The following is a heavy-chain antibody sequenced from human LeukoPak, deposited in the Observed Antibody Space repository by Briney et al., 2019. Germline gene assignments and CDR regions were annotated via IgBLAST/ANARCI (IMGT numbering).Heavy chain of an antibody. V-gene: IGHV6-1*01. J-gene: IGHJ5*02. CDR3: ARVKGAGINWFDP. Sequence: SQTLSLTCAISGDSVSSNSAAWNWNRQSPSRGLEWLGRTYYRSKWYNDYAVSVKSRITINPDTSKNQFSLQLNSVTPEDTAVYYCARVKGAGINWFDPWGQGTLVTVSS. CDR1: GDSVSSNSAA. D-gene: IGHD6-13*01. CDR2: TYYRSKWYN.